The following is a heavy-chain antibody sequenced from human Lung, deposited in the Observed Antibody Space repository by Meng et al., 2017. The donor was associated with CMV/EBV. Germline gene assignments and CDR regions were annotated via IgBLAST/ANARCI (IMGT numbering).Heavy chain of an antibody. CDR1: GFTLSGYW. D-gene: IGHD4-17*01. Sequence: SCADSGFTLSGYWMHGVRQAPGKGLVWVSRINTHGSDTDYANSVKGRFTISRDNAKNTLFLQVNSLRAEDTAVYYCARDGNYGAYDYWGQGTLVTVSS. CDR3: ARDGNYGAYDY. J-gene: IGHJ4*02. V-gene: IGHV3-74*01. CDR2: INTHGSDT.